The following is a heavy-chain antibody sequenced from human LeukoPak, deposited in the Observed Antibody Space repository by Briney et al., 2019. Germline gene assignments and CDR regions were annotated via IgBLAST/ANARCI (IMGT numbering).Heavy chain of an antibody. CDR2: IYYTGST. CDR3: ARYLAAGYFDL. V-gene: IGHV4-59*08. J-gene: IGHJ2*01. Sequence: SETLSLTCTVSGGSIVSYYWSWIRQPPGKGLEWIGYIYYTGSTNYNPSLKCRVTISVDTSKNQFSLKLSSVTAADTAVYYCARYLAAGYFDLWGRGTLVTVSS. CDR1: GGSIVSYY. D-gene: IGHD6-25*01.